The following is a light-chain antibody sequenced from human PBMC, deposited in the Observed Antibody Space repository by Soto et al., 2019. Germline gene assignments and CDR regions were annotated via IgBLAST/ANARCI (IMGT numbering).Light chain of an antibody. CDR3: QQSYSAPRT. V-gene: IGKV1-39*01. Sequence: DIQMTQSPSSLSASVGDRVTITCRASQNIDTSLNWYQQKPGKAPKLLIYAASNLQSGVPSRFTGSGSGTDFNLTISGLQLEDCATYYCQQSYSAPRTFGLGTNVEI. CDR2: AAS. CDR1: QNIDTS. J-gene: IGKJ1*01.